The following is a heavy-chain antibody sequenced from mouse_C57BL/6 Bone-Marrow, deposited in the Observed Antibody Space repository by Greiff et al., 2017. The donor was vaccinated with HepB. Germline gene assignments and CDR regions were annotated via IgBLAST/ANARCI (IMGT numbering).Heavy chain of an antibody. V-gene: IGHV1-64*01. CDR1: GYTFTSYW. Sequence: QVQLQQPGAELVKPGASVKLSCKASGYTFTSYWMHWVKQRPGQGLEWIGMIHPNSGSTNYNEKFKSKATLTVDKSSSTAYMQLSSLTSEDSAVYYCARSPSNCYAMDYWGQGTSVTVSS. J-gene: IGHJ4*01. CDR3: ARSPSNCYAMDY. CDR2: IHPNSGST. D-gene: IGHD6-1*01.